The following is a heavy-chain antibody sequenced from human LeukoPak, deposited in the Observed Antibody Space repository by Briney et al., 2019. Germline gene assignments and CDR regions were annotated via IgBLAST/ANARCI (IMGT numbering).Heavy chain of an antibody. Sequence: EASVKVSCKASDYTFTSYGISWVRQAPGQGLEWMGWISGYNGNTKYAQKVQGRVTMTTDTSTSTAYMELRSLRSDDTAVYYCARSGWGNRQAFDIWGQGTMVTVSS. CDR3: ARSGWGNRQAFDI. J-gene: IGHJ3*02. CDR1: DYTFTSYG. CDR2: ISGYNGNT. D-gene: IGHD6-19*01. V-gene: IGHV1-18*01.